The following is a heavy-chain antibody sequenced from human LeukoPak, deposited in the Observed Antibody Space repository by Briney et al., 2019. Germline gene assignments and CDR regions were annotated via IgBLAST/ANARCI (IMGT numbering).Heavy chain of an antibody. D-gene: IGHD2-15*01. CDR2: INHSEAT. CDR3: AREAQYCSGGRCYGGYFQH. J-gene: IGHJ1*01. V-gene: IGHV4-34*01. Sequence: SETLSLTCAVYGGSFSGYYWSWIRQPPGKGLEWIGEINHSEATDYNPSFKSRATILVDTSKNQFSLKLGSVTAADTAVYYCAREAQYCSGGRCYGGYFQHWGQGTLVTVSS. CDR1: GGSFSGYY.